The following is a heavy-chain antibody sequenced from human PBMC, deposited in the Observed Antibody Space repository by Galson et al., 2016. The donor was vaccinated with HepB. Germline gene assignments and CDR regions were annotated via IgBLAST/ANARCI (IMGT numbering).Heavy chain of an antibody. D-gene: IGHD3-16*01. CDR2: ISYDGSNK. J-gene: IGHJ4*02. V-gene: IGHV3-30*04. Sequence: SLRLSCAASGLTFTGYAIHWVRQAPGKGLEWVAAISYDGSNKYYADSVKGRFTISRDDSKNTLYLQMDSLRPEDTAVYYCARVGFGRSYGQGFDYWGQGTLVTVSS. CDR1: GLTFTGYA. CDR3: ARVGFGRSYGQGFDY.